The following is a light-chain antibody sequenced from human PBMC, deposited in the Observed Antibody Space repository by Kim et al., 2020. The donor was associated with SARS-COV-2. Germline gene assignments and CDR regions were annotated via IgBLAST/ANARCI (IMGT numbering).Light chain of an antibody. CDR2: GPS. CDR3: QQYYDWPT. J-gene: IGKJ1*01. V-gene: IGKV3-15*01. CDR1: QSVSIN. Sequence: SVSPGESATLSCRASQSVSINVAWYQQKPGQAPRLLLHGPSTRATGVPARFSGSGSGTEFTLTISSLQSEDFAVYYCQQYYDWPTFGQGTKVDIK.